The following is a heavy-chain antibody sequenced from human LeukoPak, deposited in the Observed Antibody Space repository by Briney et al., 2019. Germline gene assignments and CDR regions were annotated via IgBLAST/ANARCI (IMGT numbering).Heavy chain of an antibody. Sequence: RASVKVSCKASGYTFTSHWIQWVRQAPGQGLEWMGLINPSDGSIAYAHRFQGRVTMTRDTSTSIVYMDLSSLRSEDTAVYYCAKAPRNSSTMLDYWGQGTLVTVSS. D-gene: IGHD6-13*01. V-gene: IGHV1-46*01. CDR2: INPSDGSI. CDR1: GYTFTSHW. J-gene: IGHJ4*02. CDR3: AKAPRNSSTMLDY.